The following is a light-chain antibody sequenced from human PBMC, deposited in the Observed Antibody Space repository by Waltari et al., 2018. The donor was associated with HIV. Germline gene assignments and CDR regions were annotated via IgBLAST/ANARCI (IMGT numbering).Light chain of an antibody. CDR2: GAS. CDR1: QRVSRN. J-gene: IGKJ1*01. Sequence: EIVMTKSPATLSVSPGERATLSCRASQRVSRNLAWYQQKPGQAPRLLIYGASTRATGIPARFSGSGSGTEFTLAISSLQSEDCAVYYCQEYNVWPPWTFGQGTEVEIK. CDR3: QEYNVWPPWT. V-gene: IGKV3-15*01.